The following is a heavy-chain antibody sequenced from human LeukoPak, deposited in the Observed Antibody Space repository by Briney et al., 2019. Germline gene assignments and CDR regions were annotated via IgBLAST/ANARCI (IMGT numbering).Heavy chain of an antibody. D-gene: IGHD4-17*01. V-gene: IGHV3-21*01. J-gene: IGHJ4*02. CDR1: GFTFSTYS. CDR3: ARDKYGDYGFDY. CDR2: ISSSSDYI. Sequence: AGGSLRLSCAASGFTFSTYSMNWVRQAPGKGLEWVSSISSSSDYIYYADSVKGRFTISRDNAKNSLYLQMNSLRVEDTAVYYCARDKYGDYGFDYWGQGTLVTASS.